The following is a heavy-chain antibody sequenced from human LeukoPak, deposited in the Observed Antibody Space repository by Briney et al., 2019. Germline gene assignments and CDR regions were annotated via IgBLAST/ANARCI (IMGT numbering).Heavy chain of an antibody. D-gene: IGHD2-21*01. CDR3: AIDWVS. CDR2: IKQDGSEK. V-gene: IGHV3-7*03. J-gene: IGHJ5*02. Sequence: GGSLRLSCAASGFTLSSYWMSWVRQAPGKGLEWVANIKQDGSEKYYVDSVKGRFTISRDNSKNTLYLQMNSLRAEDTAVYYCAIDWVSWGQGTLVTVSS. CDR1: GFTLSSYW.